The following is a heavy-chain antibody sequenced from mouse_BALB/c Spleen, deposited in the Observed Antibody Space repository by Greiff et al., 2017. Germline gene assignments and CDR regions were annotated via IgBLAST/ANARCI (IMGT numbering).Heavy chain of an antibody. V-gene: IGHV5-6*01. D-gene: IGHD1-2*01. CDR2: ISSGGSYT. CDR3: ARNGFYGRGDYAMDY. Sequence: EVKLVESGGDLVKPGGSLKLSCAASGFTFSSYGMSWVRQTPDKRLEWVATISSGGSYTYYPDSVKGRFTISRDNAKNTLYLQMNSLQADDTAIYYCARNGFYGRGDYAMDYWGQGTSVTVSS. CDR1: GFTFSSYG. J-gene: IGHJ4*01.